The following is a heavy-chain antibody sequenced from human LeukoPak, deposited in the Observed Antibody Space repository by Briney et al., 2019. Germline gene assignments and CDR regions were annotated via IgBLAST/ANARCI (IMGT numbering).Heavy chain of an antibody. CDR2: ISGDSIYI. J-gene: IGHJ4*02. V-gene: IGHV3-21*01. D-gene: IGHD2-2*01. Sequence: GGSLRLSCAASGFTFSSYSMNWVRQAPGKGLEWVSSISGDSIYIYYADSVRGRFTISRDNAKSSLFLQMNSLRAEDTAVYYCARCSSTGCASSPLAGYLYWGQGTLVTVSS. CDR3: ARCSSTGCASSPLAGYLY. CDR1: GFTFSSYS.